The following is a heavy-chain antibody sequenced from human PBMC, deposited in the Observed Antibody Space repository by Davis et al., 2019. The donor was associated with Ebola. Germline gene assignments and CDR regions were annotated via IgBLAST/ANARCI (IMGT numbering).Heavy chain of an antibody. CDR2: INHSGST. Sequence: SETLSLTCAVYGGSFSGYYWSWIRQPPGKGLEWIGKINHSGSTNYNPSLKSRVTISVDTSKNQFSLKLSSVTAADTAVYYRARWNWANTAHHWYFDLWGRGTLVTVSS. J-gene: IGHJ2*01. V-gene: IGHV4-34*01. CDR1: GGSFSGYY. CDR3: ARWNWANTAHHWYFDL. D-gene: IGHD1-7*01.